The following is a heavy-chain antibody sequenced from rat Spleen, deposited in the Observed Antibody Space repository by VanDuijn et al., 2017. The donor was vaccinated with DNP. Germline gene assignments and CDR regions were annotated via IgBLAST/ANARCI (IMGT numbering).Heavy chain of an antibody. CDR1: GFTFDTHW. CDR2: ITSSGGYT. CDR3: ARSGSYGGHWFAY. J-gene: IGHJ3*01. V-gene: IGHV5-31*01. Sequence: EVQLVESGGGLVQPGRSMKLSCAASGFTFDTHWMTWIRQVPGKGLEWVASITSSGGYTYYRDSVKGRFTISRDNAKSTLYLQMDSLRSEDTATYYCARSGSYGGHWFAYWGQGTLVTVSS. D-gene: IGHD1-1*01.